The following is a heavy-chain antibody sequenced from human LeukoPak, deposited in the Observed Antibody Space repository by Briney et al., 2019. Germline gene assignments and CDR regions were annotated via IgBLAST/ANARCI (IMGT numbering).Heavy chain of an antibody. CDR1: GFIFSSHG. CDR2: IWYDGSNK. CDR3: ARSRSNVLMVYAIDAFDI. J-gene: IGHJ3*02. D-gene: IGHD2-8*01. Sequence: PGGSLRLSCAASGFIFSSHGMHWVRQAPGKGLEWVAIIWYDGSNKHYADSAKGRFTISRDNSKNTLYLQMNSLRAEDTAVYYCARSRSNVLMVYAIDAFDIWGQGTMVTVSS. V-gene: IGHV3-33*01.